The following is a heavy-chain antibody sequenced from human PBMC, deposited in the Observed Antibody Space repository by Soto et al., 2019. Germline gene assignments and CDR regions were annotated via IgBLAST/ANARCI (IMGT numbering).Heavy chain of an antibody. D-gene: IGHD6-6*01. J-gene: IGHJ4*02. V-gene: IGHV3-11*01. CDR1: GFTFSDYY. CDR3: ARVRRIGLYSSSSALGY. Sequence: GGSLRLSCAASGFTFSDYYMSWIRQAPGKGLEWVSYISSSGSTIYYADSVKGRFTISRDNAKNSLYLQMNSLRAEDTAVYYCARVRRIGLYSSSSALGYWGQGTLVTVSS. CDR2: ISSSGSTI.